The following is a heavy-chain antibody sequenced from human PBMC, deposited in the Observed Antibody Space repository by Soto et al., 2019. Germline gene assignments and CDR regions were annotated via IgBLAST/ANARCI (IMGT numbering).Heavy chain of an antibody. D-gene: IGHD6-13*01. J-gene: IGHJ6*02. CDR2: ISYDGSNK. Sequence: QVQLVESGGGVVQPGRSLRLSCAASGFTFSSYAMHWVRQAPGKGLEWVAVISYDGSNKYYADSVKGRFTISRDNSKNTXXLQMNSLRAEDTAVYYCAREIGVVKQLHYYYGMDVWGQGTTVTVSS. CDR3: AREIGVVKQLHYYYGMDV. V-gene: IGHV3-30-3*01. CDR1: GFTFSSYA.